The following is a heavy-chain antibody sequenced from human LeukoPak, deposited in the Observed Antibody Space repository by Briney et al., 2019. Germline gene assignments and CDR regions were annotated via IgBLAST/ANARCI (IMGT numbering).Heavy chain of an antibody. J-gene: IGHJ4*02. CDR3: ARGPSGYHNT. V-gene: IGHV3-20*04. Sequence: GGSLRLSCAASGFTFDDYGMSWVRHAPGKGLEWVSGINWNGGSTGYADSVKGRFTISRDNSKNTLYLQMNSLRAEDTAVYYCARGPSGYHNTGGQGTLVTVSS. D-gene: IGHD5-12*01. CDR1: GFTFDDYG. CDR2: INWNGGST.